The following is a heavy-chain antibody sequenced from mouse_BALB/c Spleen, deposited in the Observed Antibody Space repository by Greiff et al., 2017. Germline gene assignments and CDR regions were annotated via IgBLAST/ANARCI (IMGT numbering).Heavy chain of an antibody. Sequence: QVQLQQSGPGLVQPSQSLSITCTVSGFSLTSYGVHWVRQSPGKGLEWLGVIWSGGSTDYNAAFISRLSISKDNSKSQVFFKMNRLQADDTAIYCCDSPLTYYFGNWGQGTTLAVSS. CDR2: IWSGGST. D-gene: IGHD2-12*01. J-gene: IGHJ2*01. CDR1: GFSLTSYG. CDR3: DSPLTYYFGN. V-gene: IGHV2-4-1*01.